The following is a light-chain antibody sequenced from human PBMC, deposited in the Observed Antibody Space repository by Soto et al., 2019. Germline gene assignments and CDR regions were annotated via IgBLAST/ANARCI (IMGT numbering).Light chain of an antibody. Sequence: EIVLTQSPGTLSLSPGERATLSCRASQSVSSGYLAWYQQKPGQAPRLLIYGASSRATGIPDRFSGSGSGTDFTLTISRLEPEDFAVYYCQQYGISPYTFGQGTKLEIK. V-gene: IGKV3-20*01. CDR2: GAS. CDR1: QSVSSGY. J-gene: IGKJ2*01. CDR3: QQYGISPYT.